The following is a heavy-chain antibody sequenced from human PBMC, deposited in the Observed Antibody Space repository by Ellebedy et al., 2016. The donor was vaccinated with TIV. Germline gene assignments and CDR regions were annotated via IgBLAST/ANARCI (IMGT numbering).Heavy chain of an antibody. CDR2: IKQDGSEK. J-gene: IGHJ6*02. CDR1: GFTFSSYW. V-gene: IGHV3-7*03. CDR3: TTVNYYYYGMDV. Sequence: GESLKISCAASGFTFSSYWMSWVRQAPGKGLEWVANIKQDGSEKYYVDSVKGRFTISRDDSKNTLYLQMNSLKTEDTVVYYCTTVNYYYYGMDVWGQGTTVTVSS.